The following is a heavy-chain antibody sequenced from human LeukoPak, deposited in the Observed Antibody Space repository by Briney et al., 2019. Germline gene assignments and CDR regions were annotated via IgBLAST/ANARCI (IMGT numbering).Heavy chain of an antibody. CDR3: ATPPPPQGDGMDV. CDR2: ISGSGGST. V-gene: IGHV3-23*01. Sequence: SAISGSGGSTYYADSVKGRFTISRDNSKNTLYLQMNSLRAEDTAVYYCATPPPPQGDGMDVWGQGTTVTVSS. J-gene: IGHJ6*02. D-gene: IGHD1-26*01.